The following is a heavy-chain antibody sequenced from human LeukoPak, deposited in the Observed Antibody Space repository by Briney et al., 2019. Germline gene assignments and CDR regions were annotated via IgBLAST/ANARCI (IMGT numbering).Heavy chain of an antibody. Sequence: GGSLRLSCAASGFTFSGSAMHWVRQASGKGLEWVGRIRSKANSYATAYAASVKGRFTISRDDSKNTAYLQMNSLKTEDTAVYYCARDTLFCSGGYCYHDIWGQGTMVTVSS. CDR1: GFTFSGSA. J-gene: IGHJ3*02. CDR2: IRSKANSYAT. CDR3: ARDTLFCSGGYCYHDI. V-gene: IGHV3-73*01. D-gene: IGHD2-15*01.